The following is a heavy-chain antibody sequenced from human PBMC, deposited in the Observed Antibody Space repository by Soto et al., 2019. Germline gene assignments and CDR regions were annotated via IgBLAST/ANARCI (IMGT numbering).Heavy chain of an antibody. J-gene: IGHJ5*02. CDR3: AKHLWFGESVFDP. D-gene: IGHD3-10*01. CDR1: GFTFSSYG. Sequence: EVQLLESGGGLVQPGGSLRLSCAGTGFTFSSYGMSWVRQAPGKGLEWVLTIRGSAGNANYADSVKGRFTISRDDSTNTVHLQMNSLRPDDTAVYYCAKHLWFGESVFDPWGQGTLVVVSS. CDR2: IRGSAGNA. V-gene: IGHV3-23*01.